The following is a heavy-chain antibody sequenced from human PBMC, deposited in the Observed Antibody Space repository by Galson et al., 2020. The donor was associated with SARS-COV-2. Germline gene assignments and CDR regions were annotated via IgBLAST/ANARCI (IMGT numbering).Heavy chain of an antibody. CDR1: GFISSNYA. D-gene: IGHD4-17*01. J-gene: IGHJ6*02. V-gene: IGHV3-23*01. Sequence: GGSLRLSCAASGFISSNYAMNWVRQAPGKGLEWVSLISASGGTTYADSVKGGFTISRDDSKNTVSRQMSSLRAEDTAVYYCAKRIGSDSGGLDVWGQGTTVTVSS. CDR2: ISASGGT. CDR3: AKRIGSDSGGLDV.